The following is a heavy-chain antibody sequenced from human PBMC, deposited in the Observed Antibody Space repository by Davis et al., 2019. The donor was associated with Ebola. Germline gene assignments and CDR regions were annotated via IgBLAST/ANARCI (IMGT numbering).Heavy chain of an antibody. D-gene: IGHD3-3*01. CDR1: GGSISSYY. CDR2: IYYSGST. Sequence: MPSETLSLTCTVSGGSISSYYWSWIRQPPGKGLEWIGHIYYSGSTNYNPSLKSRVTISVDPSKNQFSLKLSSVTAADTAVYYCARGAGRFSYYYGMDVWGQGTTVTVSS. CDR3: ARGAGRFSYYYGMDV. J-gene: IGHJ6*02. V-gene: IGHV4-59*08.